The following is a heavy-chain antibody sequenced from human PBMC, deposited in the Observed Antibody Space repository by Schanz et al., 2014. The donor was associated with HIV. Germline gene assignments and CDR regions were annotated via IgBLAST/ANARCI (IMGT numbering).Heavy chain of an antibody. CDR1: GFVFSSYA. D-gene: IGHD6-13*01. CDR2: MRYDGNKK. CDR3: VSPYSSGWYTPPFHY. Sequence: VQLVESGGGLVQPGGSLRLSCAASGFVFSSYAMHWVRQAPGKGLEWVAFMRYDGNKKEYGDSVKGRFTISRDNSKNTLSLQMSSLRAEDTAVYYCVSPYSSGWYTPPFHYWGQGTLVTVSA. J-gene: IGHJ4*02. V-gene: IGHV3-33*08.